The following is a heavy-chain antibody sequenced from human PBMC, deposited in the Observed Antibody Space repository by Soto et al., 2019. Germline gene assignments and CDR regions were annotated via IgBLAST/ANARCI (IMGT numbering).Heavy chain of an antibody. D-gene: IGHD3-22*01. CDR2: IYYSGST. V-gene: IGHV4-39*01. J-gene: IGHJ4*02. CDR1: GGSISSSSYY. Sequence: QLQLQESGPGLVKPSETLSLTCTVSGGSISSSSYYWVWIRQPPGKGLEWIGSIYYSGSTYYNPSLKSRVTLSVDTSKNQFSLKLSSVTAADTAVYYCARQDYYDNYYFDYWGQGTLVTLSS. CDR3: ARQDYYDNYYFDY.